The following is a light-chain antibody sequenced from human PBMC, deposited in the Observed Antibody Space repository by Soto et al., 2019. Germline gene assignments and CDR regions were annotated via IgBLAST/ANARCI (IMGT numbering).Light chain of an antibody. CDR1: QSISTW. J-gene: IGKJ1*01. CDR2: KAS. CDR3: QQYNSYVWT. Sequence: DIQMPQSPSTLSASVGDRVTITCRASQSISTWLAWYQQKPGKASKVLIYKASSLESGVPSRFSGSGSGTEFTLTISSLQPDDFATYYCQQYNSYVWTFGQGTKVDIK. V-gene: IGKV1-5*03.